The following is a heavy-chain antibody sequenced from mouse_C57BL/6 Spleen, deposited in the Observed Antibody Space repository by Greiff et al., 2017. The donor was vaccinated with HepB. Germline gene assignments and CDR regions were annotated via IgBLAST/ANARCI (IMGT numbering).Heavy chain of an antibody. D-gene: IGHD1-1*01. CDR3: ARSEDYGSSYPYAMDY. J-gene: IGHJ4*01. V-gene: IGHV1-64*01. CDR1: GYTFTSYW. Sequence: QVQLQQPGAELVKPGASVKLSCKASGYTFTSYWMHWVKQRPGQGLEWIGMIHPNSGSTNYNEKFKSKATLTVDKSSSTAYMQLSSLTSEDSAVDYCARSEDYGSSYPYAMDYWGQGTSVTVSA. CDR2: IHPNSGST.